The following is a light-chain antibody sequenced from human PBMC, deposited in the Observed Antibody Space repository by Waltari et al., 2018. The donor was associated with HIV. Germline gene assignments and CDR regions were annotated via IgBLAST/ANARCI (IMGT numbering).Light chain of an antibody. CDR1: ALTKGS. V-gene: IGLV3-10*01. Sequence: SFELTQPPSVSVSPGQTATIACSGNALTKGSPYWYRQRSGQAPELVLYEDTKRPSVIPERFHGSRSVTTATLIINGAQAEDEVDYYCYSTDSSDSHRGVFGTGTKLTVL. J-gene: IGLJ1*01. CDR2: EDT. CDR3: YSTDSSDSHRGV.